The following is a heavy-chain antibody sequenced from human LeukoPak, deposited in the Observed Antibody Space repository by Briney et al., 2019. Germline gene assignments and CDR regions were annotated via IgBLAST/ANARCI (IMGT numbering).Heavy chain of an antibody. D-gene: IGHD3-22*01. CDR2: IHYSGST. CDR1: GGSIDSSSYY. J-gene: IGHJ4*02. CDR3: ARDTYYSDTSGYYKIGYFDY. V-gene: IGHV4-39*07. Sequence: PSETLSLTCTVSGGSIDSSSYYWGWIRQPPGKGLEWIGSIHYSGSTYYNPSLKSRVTISVDTSKNQFSLSMSSVTAADTAVYYCARDTYYSDTSGYYKIGYFDYWGQGTLVTVSS.